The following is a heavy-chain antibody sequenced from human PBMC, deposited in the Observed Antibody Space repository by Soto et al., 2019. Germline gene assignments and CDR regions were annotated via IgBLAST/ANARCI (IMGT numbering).Heavy chain of an antibody. J-gene: IGHJ6*02. D-gene: IGHD6-13*01. V-gene: IGHV4-39*01. CDR1: GGSISNSNYY. CDR3: ARHGAAAGTYYYYGMDV. Sequence: SETLSLTCNVSGGSISNSNYYWGWIRQPPGKGLEWIGSIYYTGSTNYNPSLKSRVTISVDTSKNQFSLRLSSVTAADTAVYYCARHGAAAGTYYYYGMDVWGQGTTVTVSS. CDR2: IYYTGST.